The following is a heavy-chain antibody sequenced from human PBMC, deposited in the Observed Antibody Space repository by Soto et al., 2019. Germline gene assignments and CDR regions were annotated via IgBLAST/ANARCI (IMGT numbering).Heavy chain of an antibody. J-gene: IGHJ6*03. CDR1: GFTFTSSA. Sequence: QMQLVQSGPEVKKPGTSVKVSCKASGFTFTSSAMQWVRQSRGQRLEWIGWIVVGSGNTTYAQKYQERVTMTRDMATSTADIELSSLRCEDTAVYYYAADSTKYYDFWSGYYNDYYYYYMDVWGKGTTVTVSS. CDR2: IVVGSGNT. V-gene: IGHV1-58*02. CDR3: AADSTKYYDFWSGYYNDYYYYYMDV. D-gene: IGHD3-3*01.